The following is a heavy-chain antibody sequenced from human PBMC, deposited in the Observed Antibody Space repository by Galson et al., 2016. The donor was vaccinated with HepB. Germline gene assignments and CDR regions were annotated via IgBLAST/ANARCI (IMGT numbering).Heavy chain of an antibody. CDR2: INPNTGAT. V-gene: IGHV1-2*02. Sequence: SVKVSCKASGYTFTHYYMHWVRQAPGQGFEWMGWINPNTGATNYAQKFQGRVSFTRDTSISTAYMELSRLKSDDSAVYSCARIAASGAFPFDYWGQGTLVSVSS. J-gene: IGHJ4*02. CDR3: ARIAASGAFPFDY. CDR1: GYTFTHYY. D-gene: IGHD6-13*01.